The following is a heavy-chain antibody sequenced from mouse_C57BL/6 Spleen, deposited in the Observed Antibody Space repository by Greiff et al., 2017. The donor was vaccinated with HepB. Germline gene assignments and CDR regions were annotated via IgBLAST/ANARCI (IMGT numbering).Heavy chain of an antibody. D-gene: IGHD1-1*01. J-gene: IGHJ2*01. CDR3: ASGGSSDYFDY. CDR1: GYTFTSYW. Sequence: QVQLQQPGAELVRPGSSVKLSCKASGYTFTSYWMDWVKQRPGQGLEWIGNIYPSDSETHYNQKFKDKATLTVDKYSSTAYLQLSSLTSEDSAVYYYASGGSSDYFDYWGQGTTLTVSS. V-gene: IGHV1-61*01. CDR2: IYPSDSET.